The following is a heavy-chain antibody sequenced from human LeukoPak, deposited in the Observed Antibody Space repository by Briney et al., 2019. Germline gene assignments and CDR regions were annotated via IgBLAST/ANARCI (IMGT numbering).Heavy chain of an antibody. CDR1: GFTFSSYG. CDR2: IWYDGSNK. Sequence: PGGSLRLSCAASGFTFSSYGMHWVRQAPGKGLEWVAVIWYDGSNKYYADSVKGRFTISRDNSKNTLYLQMNSLRAEDTAVYYCARDGGSSSPYYYYGMDVWGQGTTVTVSS. V-gene: IGHV3-33*01. J-gene: IGHJ6*02. CDR3: ARDGGSSSPYYYYGMDV. D-gene: IGHD6-6*01.